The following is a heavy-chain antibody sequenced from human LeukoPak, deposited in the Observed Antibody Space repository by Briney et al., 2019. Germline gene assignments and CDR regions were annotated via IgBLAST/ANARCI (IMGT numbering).Heavy chain of an antibody. J-gene: IGHJ4*02. V-gene: IGHV4-4*02. CDR1: GDSINSLDL. Sequence: PSGTLSLTCTVSGDSINSLDLWSWVRQPPGKGLEWIGEMYLSGTTHSNPSVKSRVTISIDKSKDQFFLNLSSVTAADTAVYYCAGLVGRYSSGLYYYYFDYWGQGTLVTVSS. CDR3: AGLVGRYSSGLYYYYFDY. D-gene: IGHD3-22*01. CDR2: MYLSGTT.